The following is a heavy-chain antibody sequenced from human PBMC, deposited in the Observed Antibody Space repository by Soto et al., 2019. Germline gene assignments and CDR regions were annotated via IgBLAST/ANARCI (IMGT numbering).Heavy chain of an antibody. CDR3: AKDVLRAAGTMDS. J-gene: IGHJ5*01. CDR2: ILWNSGVT. CDR1: GFIFENCA. V-gene: IGHV3-9*01. D-gene: IGHD6-13*01. Sequence: EVQLVESGGGLVQPGRSLRLSCVASGFIFENCAMHWVRQAPGQGLEWISTILWNSGVTKYADSVKGRFIISRDNDQNSLFLQMNSLRPEDTALYYCAKDVLRAAGTMDSWGQGTLVTVSS.